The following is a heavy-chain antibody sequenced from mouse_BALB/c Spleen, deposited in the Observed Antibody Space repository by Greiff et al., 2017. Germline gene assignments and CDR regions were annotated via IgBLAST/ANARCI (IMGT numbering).Heavy chain of an antibody. CDR3: AWYYFDY. CDR2: INPSTGYT. CDR1: GYTFTSYW. Sequence: VHLVESGAELAKPGASVKMSCKASGYTFTSYWMHWVKQRPGQGLEWIGYINPSTGYTEYNQKFKDKATLTADKSSSTAYMQLSSLTSEDSAVYYCAWYYFDYWGQGTTLTVSS. J-gene: IGHJ2*01. V-gene: IGHV1-7*01.